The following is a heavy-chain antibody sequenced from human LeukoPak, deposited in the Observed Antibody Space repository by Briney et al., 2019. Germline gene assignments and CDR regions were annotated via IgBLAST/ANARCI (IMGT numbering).Heavy chain of an antibody. D-gene: IGHD6-13*01. CDR2: ISGSGGST. J-gene: IGHJ4*02. V-gene: IGHV3-23*01. CDR1: GFSFTTYA. CDR3: AEFLYVGERYSSSGPMN. Sequence: QPGGSLRLSCAEPGFSFTTYAMSWVRQAPGKGLEWVSAISGSGGSTYYADSVKGRFTISRDNSKNTLYLQMNSLRAEDTAVYYCAEFLYVGERYSSSGPMNWGQGTLVTVSS.